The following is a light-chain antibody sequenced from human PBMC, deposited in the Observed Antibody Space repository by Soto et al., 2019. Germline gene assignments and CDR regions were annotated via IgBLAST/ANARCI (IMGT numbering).Light chain of an antibody. CDR1: QSINTY. CDR2: GAS. J-gene: IGKJ1*01. Sequence: EIVMTQSPDTLPMSPGERATLSCRASQSINTYLAWYQQKPGQAPRLLMYGASTRATGIPARFSGSGSGTAFTLTISSLQSEDFAVYYCQQYNSWTLTFGQGTKVEI. CDR3: QQYNSWTLT. V-gene: IGKV3-15*01.